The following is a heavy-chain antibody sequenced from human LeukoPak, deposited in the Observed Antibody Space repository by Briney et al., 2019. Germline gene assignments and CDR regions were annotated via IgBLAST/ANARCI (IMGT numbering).Heavy chain of an antibody. Sequence: ASVKVSCKASGYTFTSYGISWVRQAPGQGLEWMGWISAYNGNTNYAQKLQGRVTMTTDTSTGTAYMELRSLRSDDTAVYYCARWGSGSYYGMIDYWGQGTLVTVSS. CDR1: GYTFTSYG. V-gene: IGHV1-18*01. CDR2: ISAYNGNT. D-gene: IGHD1-26*01. J-gene: IGHJ4*02. CDR3: ARWGSGSYYGMIDY.